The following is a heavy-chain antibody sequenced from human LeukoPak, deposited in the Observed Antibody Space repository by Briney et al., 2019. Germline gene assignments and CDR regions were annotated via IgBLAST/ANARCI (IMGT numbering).Heavy chain of an antibody. J-gene: IGHJ5*02. V-gene: IGHV4-34*01. CDR2: INHSGST. CDR3: ARASIAARHFNWFDP. CDR1: GGSFSGYY. D-gene: IGHD6-6*01. Sequence: SETLSLTCAVYGGSFSGYYWSWIRQPPGKGLEWIGEINHSGSTNYNPSLKSRVTISVDTSKNQFSLKLSSVTAADTAVYYCARASIAARHFNWFDPWGQGILVTVSS.